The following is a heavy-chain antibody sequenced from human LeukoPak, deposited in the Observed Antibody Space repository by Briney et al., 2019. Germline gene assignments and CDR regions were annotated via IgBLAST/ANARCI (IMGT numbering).Heavy chain of an antibody. J-gene: IGHJ4*02. V-gene: IGHV4-61*02. CDR1: GGSISSGSYY. Sequence: PSETLSLTCTVSGGSISSGSYYWSWIRQPAGKGLEWIGRIYTSGSTNYNPSLKSRVTISVDTSKNQFSLKLSSVTAADTAVYYCARQAAPYGDQTFDYWGQGSRSPSPQ. D-gene: IGHD4-17*01. CDR3: ARQAAPYGDQTFDY. CDR2: IYTSGST.